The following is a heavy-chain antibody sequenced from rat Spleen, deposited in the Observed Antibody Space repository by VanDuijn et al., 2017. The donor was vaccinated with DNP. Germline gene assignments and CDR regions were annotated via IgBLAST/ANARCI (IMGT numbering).Heavy chain of an antibody. CDR3: TRPIIYTTDYYGYFDY. CDR1: GFTFGNYD. Sequence: EVQLVESGENLVRPGGSLKLSCAVSGFTFGNYDMAWVRQAPTKGLEWVALISPDGDRTYYRDSVKGRFTVSRNNVENALHLQMDSLRSEDTATYYCTRPIIYTTDYYGYFDYWGQGVMVTVSS. CDR2: ISPDGDRT. J-gene: IGHJ2*01. D-gene: IGHD1-6*01. V-gene: IGHV5S23*01.